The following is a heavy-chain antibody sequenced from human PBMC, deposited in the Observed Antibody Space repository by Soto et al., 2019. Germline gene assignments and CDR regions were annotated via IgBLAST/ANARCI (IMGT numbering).Heavy chain of an antibody. Sequence: GGSLRLSCAASGFTFSSYSMIWVRQAPGKGLEWVSAISRSNEKILYAESVKGRFTNSRDNSKNTLYLQMNSLRAEDTAVYYCAHCSGGSCYSDGFDIWGQGTMVTVSS. CDR2: ISRSNEKI. D-gene: IGHD2-15*01. CDR1: GFTFSSYS. J-gene: IGHJ3*02. V-gene: IGHV3-23*01. CDR3: AHCSGGSCYSDGFDI.